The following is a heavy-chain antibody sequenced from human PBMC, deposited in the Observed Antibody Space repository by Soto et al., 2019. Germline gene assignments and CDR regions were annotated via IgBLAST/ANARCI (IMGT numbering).Heavy chain of an antibody. D-gene: IGHD3-3*01. CDR3: AKGAVTSIFGYFDY. V-gene: IGHV3-9*01. CDR1: GFTFDDFA. Sequence: EVHLVESGGGLVQPGRSLRLSCAASGFTFDDFAMHWVRQVPGKGLEWVSSISWNSGNIVYADSVKGRFTISRDSAKNSLYLQMNRLRTEATALSYCAKGAVTSIFGYFDYWGKGTLVTVSS. CDR2: ISWNSGNI. J-gene: IGHJ4*02.